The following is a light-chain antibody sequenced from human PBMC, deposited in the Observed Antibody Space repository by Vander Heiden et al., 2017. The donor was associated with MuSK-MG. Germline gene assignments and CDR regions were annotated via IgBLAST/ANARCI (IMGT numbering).Light chain of an antibody. Sequence: ELLLTQSPGTLSLSPGERATLTCRASQSVSSSYLAWYQQKPGQAPRLRIDGASSRATGIPDRFSGSGSGTDFTLTISRLEPEDFSVYYCQQYGSSYTFGQGTKLEIK. CDR3: QQYGSSYT. CDR1: QSVSSSY. CDR2: GAS. J-gene: IGKJ2*01. V-gene: IGKV3-20*01.